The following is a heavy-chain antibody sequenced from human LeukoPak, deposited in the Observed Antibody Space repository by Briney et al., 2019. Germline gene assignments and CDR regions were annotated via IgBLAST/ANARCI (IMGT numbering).Heavy chain of an antibody. CDR1: GGSISSYY. CDR2: IYYSGST. J-gene: IGHJ5*02. D-gene: IGHD6-13*01. CDR3: ARRGSSFGVWFDP. Sequence: SETLSLTCTVSGGSISSYYWSWIRQPPGKGLEWIGYIYYSGSTNYNPSLKSRVTISVDTSKNQFSLKLSSVTAADTAVYYCARRGSSFGVWFDPWGQGTLVTVSS. V-gene: IGHV4-59*01.